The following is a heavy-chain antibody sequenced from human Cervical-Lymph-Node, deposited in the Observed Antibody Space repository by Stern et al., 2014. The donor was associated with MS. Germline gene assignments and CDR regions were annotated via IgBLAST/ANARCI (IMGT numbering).Heavy chain of an antibody. J-gene: IGHJ4*02. Sequence: QVQLVQSGAEVKKPGASVKVSCKASGYTFTSYAMHWVRQAPGQRLEWMGWINAGNGNTKYSQKFQGRVTITRDTSASTAYMELSSLRSEDTAVYYCSCGGQLWLSSAVYFDYWGQGTLVTVSS. V-gene: IGHV1-3*01. CDR1: GYTFTSYA. CDR2: INAGNGNT. D-gene: IGHD5-18*01. CDR3: SCGGQLWLSSAVYFDY.